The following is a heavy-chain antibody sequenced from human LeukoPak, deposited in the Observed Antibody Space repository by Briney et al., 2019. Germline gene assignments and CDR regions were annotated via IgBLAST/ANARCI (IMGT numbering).Heavy chain of an antibody. J-gene: IGHJ4*02. CDR2: IYYSGSS. Sequence: PSQTLSLTRSVAGASIISSSSYWGWIRQPPGKGLEWIGSIYYSGSSFDNPALKSQVTISVDTSKNQFSLKLSSVTAADTGVYYCARHRSGWLQSSFDYWGQGTLVTVSS. V-gene: IGHV4-39*01. D-gene: IGHD5-24*01. CDR3: ARHRSGWLQSSFDY. CDR1: GASIISSSSY.